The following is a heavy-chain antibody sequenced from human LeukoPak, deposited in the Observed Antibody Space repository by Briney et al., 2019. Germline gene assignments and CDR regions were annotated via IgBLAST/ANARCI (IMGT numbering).Heavy chain of an antibody. CDR1: GYTFSDYY. CDR2: IDPHSGDT. V-gene: IGHV1-2*04. J-gene: IGHJ5*02. Sequence: GASVKVSCKASGYTFSDYYIHWVRQAPGQGLEWMGWIDPHSGDTNYAQGFQGWVTMTRDTSISTAYMELSRLKSDDTAVYYCARERFLPSVLQYHNWFDPWGQGTLVTVSS. CDR3: ARERFLPSVLQYHNWFDP. D-gene: IGHD4-11*01.